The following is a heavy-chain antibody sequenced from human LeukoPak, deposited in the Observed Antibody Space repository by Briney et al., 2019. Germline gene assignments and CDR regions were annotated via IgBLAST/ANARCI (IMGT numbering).Heavy chain of an antibody. J-gene: IGHJ4*02. CDR3: ARQMATILDGILDY. CDR1: GFTLTNYA. Sequence: GSLRLSCAASGFTLTNYAIHWVRPAPGKGLGWVSVISSDGTNKYYADSLKGRFTISRDNSKNTLYLQMNSLKAEDTALYDCARQMATILDGILDYWGQGTLVTVSS. D-gene: IGHD5-24*01. CDR2: ISSDGTNK. V-gene: IGHV3-30*04.